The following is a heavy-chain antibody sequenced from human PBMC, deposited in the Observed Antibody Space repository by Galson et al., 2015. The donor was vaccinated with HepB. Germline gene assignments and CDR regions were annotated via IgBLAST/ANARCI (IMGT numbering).Heavy chain of an antibody. CDR1: GDSVSSNSAA. CDR2: TYYRSKWYN. J-gene: IGHJ6*02. Sequence: CAISGDSVSSNSAAWNWIRQSPSRGLEWLGRTYYRSKWYNDYAVSVKSRITTNPDTSKNQFSLQLNSVTPEDTAVYYCARDRGFGYSGSYSTSYCGMDVWGQGTTVTVSS. CDR3: ARDRGFGYSGSYSTSYCGMDV. V-gene: IGHV6-1*01. D-gene: IGHD1-26*01.